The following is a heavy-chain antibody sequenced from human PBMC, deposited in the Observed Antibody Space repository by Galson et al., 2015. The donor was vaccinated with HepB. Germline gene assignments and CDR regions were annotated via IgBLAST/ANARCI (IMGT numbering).Heavy chain of an antibody. J-gene: IGHJ3*02. V-gene: IGHV3-9*01. D-gene: IGHD3-22*01. CDR1: GFTFDDHA. CDR2: ISWSSGSR. Sequence: SLRLSCAASGFTFDDHAMHWVRQGPGKGLEWVSGISWSSGSRGYADSVKGRFTISRDNAKNSLYLQMNSLRPEDTALYYCAKGWGDISGFLDALDIWRQGTMVTVTS. CDR3: AKGWGDISGFLDALDI.